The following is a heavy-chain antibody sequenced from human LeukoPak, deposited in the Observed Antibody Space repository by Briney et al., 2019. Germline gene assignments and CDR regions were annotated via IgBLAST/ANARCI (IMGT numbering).Heavy chain of an antibody. CDR1: GGTFSTYA. CDR2: IIPVFGTA. Sequence: ASVKVSCKASGGTFSTYAISWVRQAPGQGLEWMGGIIPVFGTANYAQKFQGRVTITADESTSTAYMELSSLRSEDTAVFYCARDRVVGLGIDNAFDIWGRGTMVTVSS. V-gene: IGHV1-69*13. CDR3: ARDRVVGLGIDNAFDI. J-gene: IGHJ3*02. D-gene: IGHD2-15*01.